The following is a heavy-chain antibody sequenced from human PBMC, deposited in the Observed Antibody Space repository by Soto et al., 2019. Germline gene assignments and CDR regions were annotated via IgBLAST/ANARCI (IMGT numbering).Heavy chain of an antibody. V-gene: IGHV4-31*01. CDR1: GGYISSGGYY. CDR2: IYYSGST. CDR3: TRFVSSGYFVAYYFDY. D-gene: IGHD3-22*01. J-gene: IGHJ4*02. Sequence: QVQLQESGPGLVKPSQTLSLTCTVSGGYISSGGYYWSWIRQHPGKGLEWIGYIYYSGSTYYNPSHRSLSTISVDPTKNQFSLKLSSVPAADTAVYYCTRFVSSGYFVAYYFDYWGQGTLVTVSS.